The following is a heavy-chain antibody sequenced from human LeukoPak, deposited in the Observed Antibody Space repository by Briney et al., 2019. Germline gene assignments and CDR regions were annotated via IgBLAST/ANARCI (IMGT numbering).Heavy chain of an antibody. CDR1: GYSISSGYY. CDR2: IYHSGST. Sequence: SETLSLTCAVSGYSISSGYYWGWIRQPPGKGLEWIGSIYHSGSTYYNPSLKSRVTISVDTSKNQFSLKLSSVTAADTAVYYCARHVIRDTAMATRYYYYYYMDVWGKGTTVTVSS. J-gene: IGHJ6*03. CDR3: ARHVIRDTAMATRYYYYYYMDV. V-gene: IGHV4-38-2*01. D-gene: IGHD5-18*01.